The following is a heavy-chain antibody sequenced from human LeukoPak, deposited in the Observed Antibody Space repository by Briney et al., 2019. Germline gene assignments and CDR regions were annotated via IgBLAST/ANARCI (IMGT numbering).Heavy chain of an antibody. V-gene: IGHV3-30*18. D-gene: IGHD6-19*01. CDR2: ISLDGSNK. J-gene: IGHJ4*02. Sequence: PGRSLRLSCAASGFTFSNYAMHWVRQAPGKGLEWVAVISLDGSNKYYGDSVKGRFTISRDNSKNTVYLQMNSLRAEDTAVYYCAKDRYSSGWYGDFDYWGQGTLVTLSS. CDR3: AKDRYSSGWYGDFDY. CDR1: GFTFSNYA.